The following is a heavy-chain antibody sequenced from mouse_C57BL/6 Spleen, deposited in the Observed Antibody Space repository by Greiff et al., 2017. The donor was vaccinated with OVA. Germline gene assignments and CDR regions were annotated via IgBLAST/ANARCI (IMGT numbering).Heavy chain of an antibody. CDR2: IDPSDSYT. D-gene: IGHD2-14*01. V-gene: IGHV1-69*01. CDR1: GYTFTSYW. Sequence: QVQLQQPGAELVMPGASVKLSCKASGYTFTSYWMHWVKQRPGQGLEWIGEIDPSDSYTNYTHKFKGKSTLTVDKSSSTAYMQLSSLTSEDSAVYYCARPYRGSGFAYWGQGTLVTVSA. J-gene: IGHJ3*01. CDR3: ARPYRGSGFAY.